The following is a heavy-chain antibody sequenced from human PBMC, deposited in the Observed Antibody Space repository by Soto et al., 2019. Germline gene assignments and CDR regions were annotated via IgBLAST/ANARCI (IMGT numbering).Heavy chain of an antibody. CDR2: IIPIFGTA. V-gene: IGHV1-69*01. CDR1: GGTFSSYA. D-gene: IGHD2-15*01. CDR3: ARDDCSGGSCYSGGWFDP. J-gene: IGHJ5*02. Sequence: QVQLVQSGAEVKKPGSSVKVSCKASGGTFSSYAISWVRQAPGQGLEWMGGIIPIFGTANYAQKFQGRVTITADEATSTAYMELSGLRSEDTAVYYCARDDCSGGSCYSGGWFDPWGQGTLVTVSS.